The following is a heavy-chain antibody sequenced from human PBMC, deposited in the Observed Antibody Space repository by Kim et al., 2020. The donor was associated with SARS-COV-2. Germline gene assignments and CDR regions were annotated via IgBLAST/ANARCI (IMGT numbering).Heavy chain of an antibody. D-gene: IGHD2-15*01. CDR3: ARVVVLTATCFDY. J-gene: IGHJ4*02. V-gene: IGHV4-30-2*01. Sequence: SETLSLTCAVYGGSISSGGYSWSWIRQPPGKGLEWIGYIYHSGSTYSNPSLKSRVTISVDRSKNQFSLKLSAVTAADTAVYYCARVVVLTATCFDYWGQGTLVTVSS. CDR1: GGSISSGGYS. CDR2: IYHSGST.